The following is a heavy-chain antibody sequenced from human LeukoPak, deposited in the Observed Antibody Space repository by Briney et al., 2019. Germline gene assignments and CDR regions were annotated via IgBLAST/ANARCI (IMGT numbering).Heavy chain of an antibody. CDR2: LYSGGNT. CDR3: ARVGRGDTYGYVDY. Sequence: GGSLRLSCAASGFTVSSNYMSWVRQTPGKGLAWVSVLYSGGNTYYADSVKGRFTISRDNSKNMLFLQMNSLRAEDTAVYYGARVGRGDTYGYVDYWGQGTLVTVSS. CDR1: GFTVSSNY. V-gene: IGHV3-66*01. D-gene: IGHD5-18*01. J-gene: IGHJ4*02.